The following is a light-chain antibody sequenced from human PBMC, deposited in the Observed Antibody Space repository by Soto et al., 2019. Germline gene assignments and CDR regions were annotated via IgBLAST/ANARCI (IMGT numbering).Light chain of an antibody. Sequence: DIQMTQSPSAMSASVGDRVTITCRASQGISNYLAWFQQKPGKGPKRLIYAASSLQSGVPSRFSGSRSGTEFPLTISSLQPEDCATYYCLLHNSYSSITFGHGIRLEMK. CDR1: QGISNY. CDR2: AAS. V-gene: IGKV1-17*03. J-gene: IGKJ5*01. CDR3: LLHNSYSSIT.